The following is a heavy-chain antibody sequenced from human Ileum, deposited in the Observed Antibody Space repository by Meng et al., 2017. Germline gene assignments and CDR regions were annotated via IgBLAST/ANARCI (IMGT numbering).Heavy chain of an antibody. CDR1: GYTFTSYG. V-gene: IGHV1-18*01. CDR2: ISPYNANT. CDR3: AIDRGSAP. J-gene: IGHJ3*01. Sequence: QVQLVQSGAEVKKPGSSVKVSCKASGYTFTSYGIGITWVRQAPGQGLEWMGWISPYNANTNYAQKLQGRVTMTTDTSTSTVYMELRSLRSDDTAVYYCAIDRGSAPWGQGTMVTVSS. D-gene: IGHD3-10*01.